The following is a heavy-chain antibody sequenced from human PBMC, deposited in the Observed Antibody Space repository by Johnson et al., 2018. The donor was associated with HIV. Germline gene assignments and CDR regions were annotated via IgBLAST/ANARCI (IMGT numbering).Heavy chain of an antibody. Sequence: QVQLVESGGGVVQPGRSLRLSCAASGFTFSSYAMHWVRQAPGKGLEWVAVISYDGSNKYYADSVKGRFTISRDNSKNTLYLQMNSLRAEDTAVYYCAKCIWGSSLIDVFDIWGQGTTVIVSS. J-gene: IGHJ3*02. V-gene: IGHV3-30-3*02. CDR1: GFTFSSYA. D-gene: IGHD3-16*01. CDR3: AKCIWGSSLIDVFDI. CDR2: ISYDGSNK.